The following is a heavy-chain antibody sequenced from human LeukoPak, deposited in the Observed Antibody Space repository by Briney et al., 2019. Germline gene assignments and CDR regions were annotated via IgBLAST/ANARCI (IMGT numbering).Heavy chain of an antibody. V-gene: IGHV1-46*01. J-gene: IGHJ5*02. D-gene: IGHD2-15*01. CDR1: GYTFTSYY. CDR3: AYSSGGQGGWFDP. CDR2: INPSGGST. Sequence: GASVKVSCKASGYTFTSYYMHWVRQAPGQGLEWMGIINPSGGSTSYAQKFQGRVTMTRDTSTSTVYMELSSLRSEDTAVYYCAYSSGGQGGWFDPWGQGTLVTVSS.